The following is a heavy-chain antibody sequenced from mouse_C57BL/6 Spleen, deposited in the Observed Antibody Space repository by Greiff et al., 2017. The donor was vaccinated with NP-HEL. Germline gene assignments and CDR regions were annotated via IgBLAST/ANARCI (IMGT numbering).Heavy chain of an antibody. V-gene: IGHV1-9*01. Sequence: VQLQQSGAELMKPGASVKLSCKATGYTFTGYWIEWVKQRPGHGLEWIGEILPGSGKTNYNEKFKGKATFTADTSSNTAYTQLSSLKTEDSAIYFCANIIPSHYCDYWGQGTTLTVSS. CDR2: ILPGSGKT. J-gene: IGHJ2*01. CDR1: GYTFTGYW. CDR3: ANIIPSHYCDY. D-gene: IGHD1-1*01.